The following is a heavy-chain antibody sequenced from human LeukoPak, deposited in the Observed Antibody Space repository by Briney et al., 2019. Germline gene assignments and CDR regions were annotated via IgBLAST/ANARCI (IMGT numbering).Heavy chain of an antibody. CDR3: ARAESSWYYFDY. CDR2: IYHSGST. CDR1: GGSMIRTDYY. Sequence: SETLSLTCTVSGGSMIRTDYYWGWIRQPPGKGLEWIGSIYHSGSTYYNPSLESRVSVSVDTSKSQFSLRLSFVTAADTAVYYCARAESSWYYFDYWGQGTLVTVSS. V-gene: IGHV4-39*01. J-gene: IGHJ4*02. D-gene: IGHD6-13*01.